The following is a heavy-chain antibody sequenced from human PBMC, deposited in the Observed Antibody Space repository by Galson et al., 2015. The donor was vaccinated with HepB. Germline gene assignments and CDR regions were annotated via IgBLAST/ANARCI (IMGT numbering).Heavy chain of an antibody. CDR2: IIPIFGTA. CDR3: ARVATGGTTVTTGRRWFDP. CDR1: GGTFSSYA. J-gene: IGHJ5*02. D-gene: IGHD4-11*01. V-gene: IGHV1-69*13. Sequence: SVKVSCKASGGTFSSYAISWVRQAPGQGLEWMGGIIPIFGTANYAQKFQGRVTITADESTSTAYMELSSLRSEDTAVYYCARVATGGTTVTTGRRWFDPWGQGTLVTVSS.